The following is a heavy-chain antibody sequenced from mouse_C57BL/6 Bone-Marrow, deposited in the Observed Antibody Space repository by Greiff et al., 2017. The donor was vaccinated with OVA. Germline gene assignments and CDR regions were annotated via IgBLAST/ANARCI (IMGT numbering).Heavy chain of an antibody. J-gene: IGHJ2*01. D-gene: IGHD2-1*01. Sequence: QVQLQQPGAELVRPGSSVKLSCKASGYTFTSYCMDWVKQRPGQGLEWIGNIYPSDSETHYNQKFKDKATLTVDKSSSTAYMQLSSLTSEDSAVYNCARGGGNYEGDWGKGTTLTGSS. CDR1: GYTFTSYC. CDR2: IYPSDSET. V-gene: IGHV1-61*01. CDR3: ARGGGNYEGD.